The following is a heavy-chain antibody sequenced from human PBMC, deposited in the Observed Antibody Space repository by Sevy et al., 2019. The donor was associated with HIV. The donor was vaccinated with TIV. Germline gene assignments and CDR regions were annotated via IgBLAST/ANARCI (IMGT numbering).Heavy chain of an antibody. Sequence: SETLSLTCAVYGGSFSNYYWSWIRQPPGKGPEWIGEVNYSGNINYNPSLESRATISVDTSKNQFSLRLTSVTAADTAIYYCARGRSGAARQDYWSQGTLVTVSS. V-gene: IGHV4-34*01. CDR3: ARGRSGAARQDY. D-gene: IGHD6-6*01. J-gene: IGHJ4*02. CDR1: GGSFSNYY. CDR2: VNYSGNI.